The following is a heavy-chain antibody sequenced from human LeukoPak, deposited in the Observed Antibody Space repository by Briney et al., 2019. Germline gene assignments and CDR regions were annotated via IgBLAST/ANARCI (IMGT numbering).Heavy chain of an antibody. V-gene: IGHV4-59*01. Sequence: SETLSLTCTVSGGSISSYYWSWIRQPPGKGLEWIGYIYYSGSTNYNTSLKSRVTISVDTSKNQFSLKLSSVTAADTAVYYCARGSSSENNYYDSSGYYSDAFDIWGQGTMVTVSS. D-gene: IGHD3-22*01. CDR1: GGSISSYY. J-gene: IGHJ3*02. CDR3: ARGSSSENNYYDSSGYYSDAFDI. CDR2: IYYSGST.